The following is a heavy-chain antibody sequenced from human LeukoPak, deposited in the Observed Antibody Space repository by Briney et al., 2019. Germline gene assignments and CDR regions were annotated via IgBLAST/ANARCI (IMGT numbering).Heavy chain of an antibody. J-gene: IGHJ4*02. CDR2: IYYSGST. D-gene: IGHD2-2*01. V-gene: IGHV4-59*01. CDR3: ARAGGYQLPHS. Sequence: SETLSLTCTVSGGSISSYYWSWIRQPPGKGLEWIGHIYYSGSTNYNPSLKRRVTISVDTSKNQFSLKLSSVTAADTAVYYCARAGGYQLPHSWGQGTLVTVSS. CDR1: GGSISSYY.